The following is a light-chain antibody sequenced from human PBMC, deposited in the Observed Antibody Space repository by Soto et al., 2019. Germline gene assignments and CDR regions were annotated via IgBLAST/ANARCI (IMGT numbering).Light chain of an antibody. CDR1: QSIASY. CDR3: QQSYSAS. CDR2: AAS. V-gene: IGKV1-39*01. Sequence: IQMTQFPTSPSSSVGDRVTLTCRASQSIASYLNWYQQKPGKAPKLLIYAASSLQSGVPSRFSGSGSGTDFTLTISSLLPEDFATYYCQQSYSASFGGGTKVDIK. J-gene: IGKJ4*01.